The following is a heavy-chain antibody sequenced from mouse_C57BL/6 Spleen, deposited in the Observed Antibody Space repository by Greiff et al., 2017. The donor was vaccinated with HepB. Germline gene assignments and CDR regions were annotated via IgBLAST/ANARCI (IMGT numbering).Heavy chain of an antibody. J-gene: IGHJ3*01. CDR3: ARDSHGGFAY. CDR1: GFTFSSYA. V-gene: IGHV5-4*01. Sequence: EVHLVESGGGLVKPGGSLKLSCAASGFTFSSYAMSWVRQTPEKRLEWVATISDGGSYTYYPDNVKGRFPISRDNAKNNLYLQMSHLKSEDTAMYYCARDSHGGFAYWGQGTLVTVSA. CDR2: ISDGGSYT.